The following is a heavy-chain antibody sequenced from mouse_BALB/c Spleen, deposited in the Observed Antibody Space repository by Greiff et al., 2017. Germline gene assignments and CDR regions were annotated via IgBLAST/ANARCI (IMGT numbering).Heavy chain of an antibody. CDR3: ARRYYGNPYWYFDV. Sequence: DVQLQESGGGLVQPGGSLKLSCAASGFDFSRYWMSWVRQAPGKGLEWIGEINPDSSTINYTPSLKDKFIISRDNAKNTLYLQMSKVRSEDTALYYCARRYYGNPYWYFDVWGAGTTVTVSS. J-gene: IGHJ1*01. CDR1: GFDFSRYW. CDR2: INPDSSTI. D-gene: IGHD2-1*01. V-gene: IGHV4-1*02.